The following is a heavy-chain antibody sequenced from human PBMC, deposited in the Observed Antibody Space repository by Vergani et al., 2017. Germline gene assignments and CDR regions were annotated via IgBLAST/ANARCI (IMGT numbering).Heavy chain of an antibody. D-gene: IGHD6-19*01. Sequence: EVQLVESGGGLVQPGGSLRLSCAASGFTVSSNYMSWVRQAPGKGLEWVSVIYSGGSTYYADSVKGRFTISRDNSKNTLYLQMNSLRAEDTAVYYCAKGYYRQWLVIYYWGQGTLVTVSS. CDR1: GFTVSSNY. CDR3: AKGYYRQWLVIYY. V-gene: IGHV3-66*02. J-gene: IGHJ4*02. CDR2: IYSGGST.